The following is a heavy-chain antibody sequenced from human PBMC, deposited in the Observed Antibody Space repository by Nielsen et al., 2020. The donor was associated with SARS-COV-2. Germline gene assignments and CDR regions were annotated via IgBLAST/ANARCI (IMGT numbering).Heavy chain of an antibody. V-gene: IGHV3-30-3*01. CDR2: ISYDGSNK. CDR3: ARDGPITMIVVVIYWYFDL. J-gene: IGHJ2*01. Sequence: GESLKISCAASGFTFSSYAMHWVRQAPGKGLEWVAVISYDGSNKYYADSVKGRFTISRDNSKNTLYLQMNSLRAEDTAVYYCARDGPITMIVVVIYWYFDLWGRGTLVTVSS. CDR1: GFTFSSYA. D-gene: IGHD3-22*01.